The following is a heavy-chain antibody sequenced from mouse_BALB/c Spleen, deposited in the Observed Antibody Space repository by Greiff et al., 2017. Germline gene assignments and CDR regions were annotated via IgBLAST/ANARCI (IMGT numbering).Heavy chain of an antibody. CDR2: ISYDGSN. D-gene: IGHD2-4*01. V-gene: IGHV3-6*02. J-gene: IGHJ3*01. CDR3: ARDLYYDYDGAY. Sequence: ESGPDLVKPSQSLSLTCSVTGYSITSGYYWNWIRQFPGNKLEWMGYISYDGSNNYNPSLKNRISITRDTSKNQFFLKLNSVTTEDTATYYCARDLYYDYDGAYWGQGTLVTVSA. CDR1: GYSITSGYY.